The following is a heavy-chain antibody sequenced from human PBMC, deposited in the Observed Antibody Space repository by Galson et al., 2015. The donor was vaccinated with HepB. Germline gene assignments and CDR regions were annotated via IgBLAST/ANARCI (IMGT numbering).Heavy chain of an antibody. V-gene: IGHV3-30*18. CDR1: GFTFSNYG. J-gene: IGHJ4*02. D-gene: IGHD6-19*01. CDR3: AKDPYLYSALAGNMAGFDY. Sequence: SLRLSCAASGFTFSNYGMHWVRQAPGKGLEWVAVISYDGSNKYYADSVQGRFTISRDKSKNLLYLQMNSLRAEDTALYYCAKDPYLYSALAGNMAGFDYWGQGTLVTVSS. CDR2: ISYDGSNK.